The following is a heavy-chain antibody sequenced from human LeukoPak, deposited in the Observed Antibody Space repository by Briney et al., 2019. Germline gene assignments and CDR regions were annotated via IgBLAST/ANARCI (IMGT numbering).Heavy chain of an antibody. V-gene: IGHV1-46*01. CDR2: INPSGGST. CDR1: GYTFTSYY. Sequence: KPGASVKVSCKASGYTFTSYYMHWVRQAPGQGLEWMGIINPSGGSTSYAQKFQGRVTMTRDMSTSTVYMELSSLRSEDTAVYYCARVLPEDYVRTNNRFDPWGQGTLVTVSS. J-gene: IGHJ5*02. D-gene: IGHD3-10*02. CDR3: ARVLPEDYVRTNNRFDP.